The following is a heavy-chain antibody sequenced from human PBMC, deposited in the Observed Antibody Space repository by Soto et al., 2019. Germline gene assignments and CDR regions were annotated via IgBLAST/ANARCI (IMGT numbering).Heavy chain of an antibody. CDR3: SADRPDIGVGWWV. D-gene: IGHD2-15*01. CDR1: GSGFISSG. V-gene: IGHV1-58*02. Sequence: SVKVSCKASGSGFISSGIQWVRQAHGQRLEWIGWIVVASGQTNYAQNFRGRVAITRDTSTATAYIELTGLTSEDTAVYFCSADRPDIGVGWWVWGQGTTVTV. CDR2: IVVASGQT. J-gene: IGHJ6*02.